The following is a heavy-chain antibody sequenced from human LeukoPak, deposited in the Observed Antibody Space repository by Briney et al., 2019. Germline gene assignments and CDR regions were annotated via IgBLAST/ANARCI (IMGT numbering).Heavy chain of an antibody. D-gene: IGHD3-9*01. CDR1: GYTFTGYY. Sequence: GASVKVSCKAFGYTFTGYYMHWVRQAPGKGLEWISLISSGDGATNYADSVKGRFTISRDNVKKSVFLQVNSLRDEDTAVYYCARDFHWSFDHWGQGTLVTVSS. J-gene: IGHJ4*02. V-gene: IGHV3-48*02. CDR3: ARDFHWSFDH. CDR2: ISSGDGAT.